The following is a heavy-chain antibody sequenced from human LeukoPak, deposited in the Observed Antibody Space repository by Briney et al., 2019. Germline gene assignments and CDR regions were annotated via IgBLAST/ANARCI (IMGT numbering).Heavy chain of an antibody. D-gene: IGHD3-16*02. V-gene: IGHV3-21*01. CDR1: GFTFSSYS. CDR2: ISSSSSYI. Sequence: GGSLRLSCAASGFTFSSYSMNWVRQAPGKGLEWVSSISSSSSYIYYADSVKGRFTISRDNAKNSLYLQMNGLRAEDTAVYYCARDRDYVWGSYRRDAFDIWGQGTMVTVSS. J-gene: IGHJ3*02. CDR3: ARDRDYVWGSYRRDAFDI.